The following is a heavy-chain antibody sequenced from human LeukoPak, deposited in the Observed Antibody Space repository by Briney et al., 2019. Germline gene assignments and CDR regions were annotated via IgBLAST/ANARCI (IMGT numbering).Heavy chain of an antibody. D-gene: IGHD6-19*01. CDR2: IYAGGGT. V-gene: IGHV3-66*01. J-gene: IGHJ4*02. Sequence: GGSLRLSCTVSGFTVSSDYMTWVRQAPGKGLEWVSMIYAGGGTYYADSVKGRFTISRDNSKNTLYLHMNSLRAEDTAVYYCARLAVAGWDIRYWGQGTLVTVSS. CDR3: ARLAVAGWDIRY. CDR1: GFTVSSDY.